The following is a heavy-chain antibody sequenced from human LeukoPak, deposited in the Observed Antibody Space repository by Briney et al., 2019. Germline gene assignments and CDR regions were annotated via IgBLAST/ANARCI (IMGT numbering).Heavy chain of an antibody. CDR2: ISAYNGNT. CDR3: ARGSVYYHGRLPADY. V-gene: IGHV1-18*01. CDR1: GYTFSSYA. D-gene: IGHD3-10*01. Sequence: ASMKVSCKASGYTFSSYAMNWVRQAPGQGLEWMGWISAYNGNTNYAQKLQGRVTMTTDTSTSTAYMELRSLRSDDTAVYYCARGSVYYHGRLPADYWGQGTLVTVSS. J-gene: IGHJ4*02.